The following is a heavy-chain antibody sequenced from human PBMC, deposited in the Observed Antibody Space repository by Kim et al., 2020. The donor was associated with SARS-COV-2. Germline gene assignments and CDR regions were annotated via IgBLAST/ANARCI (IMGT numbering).Heavy chain of an antibody. CDR2: ISYDGSNK. Sequence: GGSLRLSCAASGFNFSTYAMHWVRQAPGKGLEWVAVISYDGSNKYYADSVKGRFTISRDNSKNTLYLQVNSLRAEDTAVYYCVRDLLQWVLANWGQGTLVTVSS. CDR1: GFNFSTYA. V-gene: IGHV3-30-3*01. CDR3: VRDLLQWVLAN. J-gene: IGHJ4*02. D-gene: IGHD1-26*01.